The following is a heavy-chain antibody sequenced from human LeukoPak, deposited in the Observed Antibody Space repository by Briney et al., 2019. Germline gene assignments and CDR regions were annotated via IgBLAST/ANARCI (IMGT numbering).Heavy chain of an antibody. CDR2: ISVYNGNT. V-gene: IGHV1-18*01. CDR1: GSTFTSNG. CDR3: ARDGGYYYDSSGYALDY. J-gene: IGHJ4*02. D-gene: IGHD3-22*01. Sequence: ASVNLSFTCSGSTFTSNGNSWVRQPPAPGNERMGLISVYNGNTNYAQKLQGRVTMTTDTSTSTAYMELRSLRSDDTAVYYCARDGGYYYDSSGYALDYWGRGTLVTVSS.